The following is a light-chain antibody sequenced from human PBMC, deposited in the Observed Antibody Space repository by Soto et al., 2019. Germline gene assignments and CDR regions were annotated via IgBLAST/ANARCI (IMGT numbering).Light chain of an antibody. CDR3: CSYAGSSTSKV. CDR2: EGS. Sequence: QSVLTQPASVSGSPGQSITISCTGTSSDVGSYNLVSWYQQHPGKAPKLMIYEGSKRPSGVSNRFSGSKSGNTASLTISGLQAEDEADYYCCSYAGSSTSKVFGTGTKLTV. V-gene: IGLV2-23*01. CDR1: SSDVGSYNL. J-gene: IGLJ1*01.